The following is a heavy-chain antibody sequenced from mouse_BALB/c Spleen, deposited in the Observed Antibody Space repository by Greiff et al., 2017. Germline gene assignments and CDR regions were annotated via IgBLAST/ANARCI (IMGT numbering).Heavy chain of an antibody. J-gene: IGHJ4*01. D-gene: IGHD3-3*01. CDR2: INPGSGGT. CDR3: ARKDTYYAMDY. V-gene: IGHV1-54*03. Sequence: VQLQQSGAELVRPGTSVKVSCTASGFAFTNYLIEWVKQRPGQGLEWIGVINPGSGGTKYNAKFKGKATLTADTSSSTAYMQLSSLTSDDSAVYFCARKDTYYAMDYWGQGTSGTVSS. CDR1: GFAFTNYL.